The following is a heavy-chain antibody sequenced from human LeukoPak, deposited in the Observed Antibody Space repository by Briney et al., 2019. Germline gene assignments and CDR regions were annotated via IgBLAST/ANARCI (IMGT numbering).Heavy chain of an antibody. Sequence: ASVKVSCKASGYTFTSYDINWVRQATGQGLEWMGWMNPNSGNTGYAQKFQGRVTMTRNTSISTAYMELSSLRSEDTAAYYCARGLAYCGGDCTDWGQGTLVTVSS. V-gene: IGHV1-8*01. CDR1: GYTFTSYD. CDR2: MNPNSGNT. CDR3: ARGLAYCGGDCTD. D-gene: IGHD2-21*02. J-gene: IGHJ4*02.